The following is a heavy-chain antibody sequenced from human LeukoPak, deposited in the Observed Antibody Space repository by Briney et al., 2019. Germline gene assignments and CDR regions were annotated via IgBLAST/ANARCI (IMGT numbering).Heavy chain of an antibody. D-gene: IGHD6-13*01. J-gene: IGHJ4*02. CDR3: SSSWYSAGSDY. Sequence: GGSLRLSCAASGFTVSSNYMSWVRQAPGKGLEWGSVIYSGGSTYYADSVKGRFTISRDNSKNTLYLQMNSLRAEDTAVYYCSSSWYSAGSDYWGQGTLVTVSS. V-gene: IGHV3-53*01. CDR2: IYSGGST. CDR1: GFTVSSNY.